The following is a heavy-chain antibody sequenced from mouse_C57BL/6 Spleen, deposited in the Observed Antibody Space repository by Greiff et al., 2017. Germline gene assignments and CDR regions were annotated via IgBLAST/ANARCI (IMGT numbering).Heavy chain of an antibody. CDR2: IDPSDSYT. J-gene: IGHJ3*01. CDR3: ARGDSSGSAGFF. V-gene: IGHV1-69*01. D-gene: IGHD3-2*02. Sequence: QVQLQQPGAELVMPGASVKLSCKASGYTFTSYWMHWVKQRPGQGLEWIGEIDPSDSYTNYNQKFKGKSTLTVDKSSSTAYMQLSSLTSEDSAVYYCARGDSSGSAGFFWGQGTLVTVSA. CDR1: GYTFTSYW.